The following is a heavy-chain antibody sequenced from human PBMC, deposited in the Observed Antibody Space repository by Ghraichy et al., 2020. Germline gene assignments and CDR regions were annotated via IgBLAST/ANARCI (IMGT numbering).Heavy chain of an antibody. CDR1: GGSISSSNYY. J-gene: IGHJ6*03. CDR3: ARDSNYCSSTSCRHYYMDV. D-gene: IGHD2-2*01. Sequence: SENLSLTCTVSGGSISSSNYYWSWVRQPAGKGLEWIGRIYSSGSTNYNPSLKSRVTISVDTSKNQFSLNLSSVTAADTAVYYCARDSNYCSSTSCRHYYMDVWGKGTTVTVSS. CDR2: IYSSGST. V-gene: IGHV4-61*02.